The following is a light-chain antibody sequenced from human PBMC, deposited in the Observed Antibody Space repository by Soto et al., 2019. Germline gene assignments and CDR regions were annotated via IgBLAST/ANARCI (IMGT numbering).Light chain of an antibody. J-gene: IGKJ1*01. CDR2: WAS. Sequence: DIVMTQSPGSLAVSLGERATINCKSSQNVLFSSNNRNYLAWYQQKPGQPPKLLIYWASTRESGVPDRFSGSGSGTNFTLTISSLQAEDVAVYYCHQYYSTLPTFCQGTKVEMK. V-gene: IGKV4-1*01. CDR1: QNVLFSSNNRNY. CDR3: HQYYSTLPT.